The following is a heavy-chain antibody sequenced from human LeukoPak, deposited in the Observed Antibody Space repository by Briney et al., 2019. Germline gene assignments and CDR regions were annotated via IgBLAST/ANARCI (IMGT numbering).Heavy chain of an antibody. CDR1: GFTFSSYG. J-gene: IGHJ4*02. CDR3: ARAINDYVWGSYRPFYFDY. D-gene: IGHD3-16*02. Sequence: PGGSLRLSCAASGFTFSSYGMHWVRQAPGKGLEWVSVIYSGGSTYYADSVKGRFTISRDNSKNTLYLQMNSLRAEDTAVYYCARAINDYVWGSYRPFYFDYWGQGTLVTVSS. V-gene: IGHV3-53*01. CDR2: IYSGGST.